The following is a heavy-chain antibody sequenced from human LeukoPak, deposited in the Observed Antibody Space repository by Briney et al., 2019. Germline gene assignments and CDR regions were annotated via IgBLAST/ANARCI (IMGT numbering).Heavy chain of an antibody. CDR3: ARDLRVAGDFDY. D-gene: IGHD6-19*01. CDR2: IIPIFGTA. V-gene: IGHV1-69*05. J-gene: IGHJ4*02. Sequence: MGGIIPIFGTANYAQKFQGRVTITTDESTSTAYMELRSLRSDDTAVYYCARDLRVAGDFDYWGQGTLVTVSS.